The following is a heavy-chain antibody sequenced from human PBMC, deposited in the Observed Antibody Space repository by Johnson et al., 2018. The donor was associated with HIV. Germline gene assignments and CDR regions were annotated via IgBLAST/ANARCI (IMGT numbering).Heavy chain of an antibody. J-gene: IGHJ3*02. CDR1: GFTVSSYY. V-gene: IGHV3-30-3*01. CDR2: ISSDGGAE. D-gene: IGHD3-22*01. Sequence: QEQLVESGGGLVQPGGSLRLSCAASGFTVSSYYMHWVRQAPGAGLEWVAVISSDGGAEYYADSVKGRFTISRDNSNNTLYLQMSSLRVEDTAVYVCARGRISMTVVDLRGGGFDIWGQGTKVTVSS. CDR3: ARGRISMTVVDLRGGGFDI.